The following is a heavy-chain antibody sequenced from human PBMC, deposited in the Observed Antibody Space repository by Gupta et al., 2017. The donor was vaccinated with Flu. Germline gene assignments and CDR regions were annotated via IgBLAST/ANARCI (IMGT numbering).Heavy chain of an antibody. V-gene: IGHV4-59*01. CDR3: AGSWGASGKYQRVDS. Sequence: QVQLQESGPGLVKPSETLSLTCTVSPGSISNYYWSWIRQPPGKGLEWIGYGYHSGTANYNASLGSRVTISVDTSKNQFSLSLTSMTPADTAVYYCAGSWGASGKYQRVDSWGQGTLVTVSS. CDR2: GYHSGTA. D-gene: IGHD2-2*01. J-gene: IGHJ4*02. CDR1: PGSISNYY.